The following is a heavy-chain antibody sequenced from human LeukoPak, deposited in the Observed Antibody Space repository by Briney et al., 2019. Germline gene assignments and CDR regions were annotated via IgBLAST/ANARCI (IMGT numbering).Heavy chain of an antibody. J-gene: IGHJ4*02. CDR1: GFTFSSYC. D-gene: IGHD1-26*01. V-gene: IGHV3-30*18. Sequence: GRSLRLSCAASGFTFSSYCMHWVRQAPGKGLEWVAVISYDGSNKYYADSVKGRFTISRDNSKNTLYLQMNSLRAEDTAVYYCAKGRDGSYFDYWGQGTLVTVSS. CDR3: AKGRDGSYFDY. CDR2: ISYDGSNK.